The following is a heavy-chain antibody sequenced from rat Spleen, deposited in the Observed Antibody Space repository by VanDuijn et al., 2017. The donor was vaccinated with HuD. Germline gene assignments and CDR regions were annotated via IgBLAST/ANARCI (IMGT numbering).Heavy chain of an antibody. CDR2: ISTSGGST. Sequence: EVQLVESGGGLVQPGRSLKLSCAASGFTFSNYDMAWVRQAPTKGLEWVASISTSGGSTYYRDSVKGRFTVSRDNAKSTLYLQMDSLRSEDTATYYCARHRIYYYDGSYYRYYFDYWGQGVMVTVSS. V-gene: IGHV5-25*01. J-gene: IGHJ2*01. D-gene: IGHD1-12*02. CDR1: GFTFSNYD. CDR3: ARHRIYYYDGSYYRYYFDY.